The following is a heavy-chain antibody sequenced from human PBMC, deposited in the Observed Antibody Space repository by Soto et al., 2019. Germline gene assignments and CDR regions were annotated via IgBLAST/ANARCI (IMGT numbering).Heavy chain of an antibody. CDR2: ITTKNGNT. CDR1: GYTFTNYG. V-gene: IGHV1-18*01. CDR3: ARGGKYCSAGSCYSGFDS. D-gene: IGHD2-15*01. J-gene: IGHJ4*02. Sequence: QVQLVQSGAEVKKPGASVKVSCKGSGYTFTNYGISWVRQAPGQGLEWMGWITTKNGNTNNAQKIQGRVTMTTDTSTSTAYRELRSLRSDDTAVYYCARGGKYCSAGSCYSGFDSWGQGTLVTVSS.